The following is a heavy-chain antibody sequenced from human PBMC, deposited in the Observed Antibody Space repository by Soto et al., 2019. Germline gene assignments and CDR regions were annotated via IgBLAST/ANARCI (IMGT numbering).Heavy chain of an antibody. CDR2: INPNSRGT. Sequence: GASVKVSCKASGYTFTDYFIHWVRQAPGQGFEWMGWINPNSRGTNYAQKFQGRVTMTRDTSNSTAYMELRGLRSDDTAVYYCARVTLKAGNWFDPWGQGXLVTVYS. CDR3: ARVTLKAGNWFDP. J-gene: IGHJ5*02. CDR1: GYTFTDYF. V-gene: IGHV1-2*02.